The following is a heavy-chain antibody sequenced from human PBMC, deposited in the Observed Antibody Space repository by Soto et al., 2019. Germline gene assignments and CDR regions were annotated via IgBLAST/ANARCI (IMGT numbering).Heavy chain of an antibody. CDR1: GYTLTELS. Sequence: ASVKVSCKVSGYTLTELSMHWVRQAPGKGLEWMGGFDPEDGETIYAQKLQGRVTMTEDTSTDTAYMELSSLRSEDTAVYYCATATPTVTRGPGIRYYYYGMDVWGQGTTVTVSS. CDR2: FDPEDGET. V-gene: IGHV1-24*01. J-gene: IGHJ6*02. CDR3: ATATPTVTRGPGIRYYYYGMDV. D-gene: IGHD4-4*01.